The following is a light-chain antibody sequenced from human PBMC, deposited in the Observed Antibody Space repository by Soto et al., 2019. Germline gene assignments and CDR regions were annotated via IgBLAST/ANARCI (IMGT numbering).Light chain of an antibody. V-gene: IGLV3-21*02. Sequence: SYELTQPPSVSVAPGQTARIPCGGNTIESKSVHWYQQKPGQAPVLVVYDDDDRPSGIPARFSGSNSGNTATLTISRVEAGDEADYYCQVWDSSREHVLFGGGTKLTVL. CDR2: DDD. CDR1: TIESKS. J-gene: IGLJ2*01. CDR3: QVWDSSREHVL.